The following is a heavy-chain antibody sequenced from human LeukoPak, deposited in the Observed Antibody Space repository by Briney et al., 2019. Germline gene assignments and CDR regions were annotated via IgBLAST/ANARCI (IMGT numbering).Heavy chain of an antibody. Sequence: PGGSLRLSCAASGFTFSNYWMSWVRQAPGKGLEWVANIKHDGSEKYYVDSVKGRLTISRDNAKNSLYLQMNSLRAEDTAVYYCARKITVAGINWYFDLWGRGTLVTVSS. D-gene: IGHD6-19*01. V-gene: IGHV3-7*01. CDR2: IKHDGSEK. CDR3: ARKITVAGINWYFDL. CDR1: GFTFSNYW. J-gene: IGHJ2*01.